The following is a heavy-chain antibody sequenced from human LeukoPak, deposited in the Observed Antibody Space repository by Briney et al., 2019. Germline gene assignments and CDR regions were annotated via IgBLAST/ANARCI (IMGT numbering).Heavy chain of an antibody. CDR1: GFTVSSNF. V-gene: IGHV3-53*01. CDR3: ARDYYDSSGYYYPFDY. Sequence: GGSLRLSCAVSGFTVSSNFMSWVRQAPGKGLEWVSVIYSGGSTYYADSVKGRFTISRDNSKNTLYLQMNNLRAEDTAVYYCARDYYDSSGYYYPFDYWGQGTLVTVSS. CDR2: IYSGGST. J-gene: IGHJ4*02. D-gene: IGHD3-22*01.